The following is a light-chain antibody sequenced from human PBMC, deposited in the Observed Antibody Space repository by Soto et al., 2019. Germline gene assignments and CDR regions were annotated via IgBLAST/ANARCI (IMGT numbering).Light chain of an antibody. CDR2: EVS. J-gene: IGLJ2*01. CDR3: CSYAGTLV. Sequence: QSVLTQPASVSGSPGQSITISCTGTSSDVGSYNLVSWYQQHPGKAPQLMIYEVSKRPSGVSNRFSGSKSGNTASLPISGLQAEDEADYYCCSYAGTLVFGGGTKLTVL. CDR1: SSDVGSYNL. V-gene: IGLV2-23*02.